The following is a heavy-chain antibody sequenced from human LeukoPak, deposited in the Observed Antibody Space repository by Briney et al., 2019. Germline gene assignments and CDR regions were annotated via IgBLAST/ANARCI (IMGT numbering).Heavy chain of an antibody. Sequence: PGGSLRLSCAASGFTFSSYAMSGVRQAPGKGLEWVSAISGSGGSTYYADSVKGRFTISRDNSKNTLYLQMSSLRAEDTAVYYCAKDPPWGDYDSSGYYNSWGQGTLVTVSS. CDR1: GFTFSSYA. CDR3: AKDPPWGDYDSSGYYNS. J-gene: IGHJ4*02. CDR2: ISGSGGST. V-gene: IGHV3-23*01. D-gene: IGHD3-22*01.